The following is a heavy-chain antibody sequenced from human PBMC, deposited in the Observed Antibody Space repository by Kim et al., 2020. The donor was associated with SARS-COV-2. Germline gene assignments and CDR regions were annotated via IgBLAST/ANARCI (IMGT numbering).Heavy chain of an antibody. D-gene: IGHD2-2*01. V-gene: IGHV3-48*03. CDR3: ARSLYCSSTSCFYGMDV. Sequence: SVKGRFTISRDNAKSSLSLQMNSLRVEDTAVYYCARSLYCSSTSCFYGMDVWGQGTTVTVSS. J-gene: IGHJ6*02.